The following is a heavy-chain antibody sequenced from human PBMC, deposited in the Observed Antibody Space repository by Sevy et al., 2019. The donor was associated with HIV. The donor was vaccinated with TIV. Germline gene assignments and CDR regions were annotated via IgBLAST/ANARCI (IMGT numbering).Heavy chain of an antibody. J-gene: IGHJ4*02. V-gene: IGHV4-38-2*01. CDR1: GYSISSGYQ. CDR2: IYHSGST. Sequence: SETLSLTCAVSGYSISSGYQWGWIRQPPGKGLEWIGTIYHSGSTYYNPSLKSRVTISVDTSKNQFSLKLNSMTAADTAVSFCARVAAYWGQGILVTVSS. D-gene: IGHD6-25*01. CDR3: ARVAAY.